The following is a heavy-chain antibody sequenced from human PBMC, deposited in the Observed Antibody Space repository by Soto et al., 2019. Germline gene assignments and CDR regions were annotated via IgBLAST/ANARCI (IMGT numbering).Heavy chain of an antibody. CDR1: GFTFSSNW. J-gene: IGHJ4*02. CDR3: ARGGEVGAGQYYLDDS. CDR2: MNPDGSTR. D-gene: IGHD2-21*01. V-gene: IGHV3-74*01. Sequence: EVQLVESGGDLVQPGGSLRLSCEASGFTFSSNWMHWVRQGPGKGLVWVSRMNPDGSTRGYADSGKGRFTIPRDNARNTVFLQMSSLRAEDTAVYYCARGGEVGAGQYYLDDSWGQGTLVTVSS.